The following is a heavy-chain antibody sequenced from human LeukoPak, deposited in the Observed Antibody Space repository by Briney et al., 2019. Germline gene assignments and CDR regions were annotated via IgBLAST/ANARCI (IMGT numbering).Heavy chain of an antibody. CDR1: GGSISSYY. V-gene: IGHV4-59*08. J-gene: IGHJ3*02. Sequence: SPSETLSLTCTVSGGSISSYYWSWIWQPPGKGLEWIGYIYYSGSTNYNPSLKSRVTISVDTSKNQFSLKLSSVTAADTAVYYCARHIPAGIVVVIDAFDIWGQGTMVTVSS. CDR3: ARHIPAGIVVVIDAFDI. D-gene: IGHD3-22*01. CDR2: IYYSGST.